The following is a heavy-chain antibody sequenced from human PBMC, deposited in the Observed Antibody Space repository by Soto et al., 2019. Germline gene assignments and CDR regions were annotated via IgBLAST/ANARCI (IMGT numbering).Heavy chain of an antibody. J-gene: IGHJ5*02. V-gene: IGHV4-4*02. CDR3: AREIVTAGGNNYFDP. CDR1: GGTVASSHW. CDR2: VYHTGDT. Sequence: SETLSLTCGVSGGTVASSHWWSWVRQSPGRGLEWIGNVYHTGDTNFNPSLQSRVTFSVDKSNNQFSLRLTSVTAADTAVYFCAREIVTAGGNNYFDPWGPGTLVTVPQ. D-gene: IGHD2-21*02.